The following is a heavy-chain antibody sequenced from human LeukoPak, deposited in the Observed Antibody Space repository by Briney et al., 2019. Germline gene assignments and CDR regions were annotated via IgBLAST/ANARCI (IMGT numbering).Heavy chain of an antibody. J-gene: IGHJ4*02. CDR1: GYTFTSYG. D-gene: IGHD2-2*01. CDR2: ISAYNGNT. Sequence: ASVKVSCKASGYTFTSYGISWVRQAPGQGLEWMGWISAYNGNTNYAQKFQGRVTMTEDTSTDTAYMELSSLRSEDTAVYYCATDQGCSSTSCLANYWGQGTLVTVSS. V-gene: IGHV1-18*01. CDR3: ATDQGCSSTSCLANY.